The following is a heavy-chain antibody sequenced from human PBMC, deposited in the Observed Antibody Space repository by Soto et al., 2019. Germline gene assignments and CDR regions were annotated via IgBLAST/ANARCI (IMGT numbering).Heavy chain of an antibody. CDR2: IIPIFGTA. V-gene: IGHV1-69*01. CDR1: GGTFSSYA. D-gene: IGHD1-7*01. J-gene: IGHJ5*02. Sequence: QVQLVQSGAEVKKPGSSVKVSCKASGGTFSSYAISWVRQAPGQGLEWMGGIIPIFGTANYAQKFQGRVTITADESTSTAYMELISLRSEDTAVYYCARVTSEGITGTRWFDPWGQGTLVTVSS. CDR3: ARVTSEGITGTRWFDP.